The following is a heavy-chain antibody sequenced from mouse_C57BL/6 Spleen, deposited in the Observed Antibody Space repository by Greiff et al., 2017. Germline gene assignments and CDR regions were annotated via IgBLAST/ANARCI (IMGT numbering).Heavy chain of an antibody. CDR3: ARGGGSYYFDY. CDR1: GYAFSSSW. D-gene: IGHD1-1*02. CDR2: IYPGDGDT. V-gene: IGHV1-82*01. J-gene: IGHJ2*01. Sequence: VQLQQSGPELVKPGASVTISCKASGYAFSSSWMNWVKQRPGKGLEWIGRIYPGDGDTNYNGKFKGKATLTADKSSSTAYMQLSSLTSEDSAVYFCARGGGSYYFDYWGQGTTLTVSS.